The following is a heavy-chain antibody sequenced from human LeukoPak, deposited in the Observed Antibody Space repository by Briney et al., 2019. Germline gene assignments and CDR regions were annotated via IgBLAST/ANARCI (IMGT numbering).Heavy chain of an antibody. Sequence: GASLRLSCAASGFTFSSYAMSWVRQAPGKGLEWVSAISGSGGSTYYADSGKGRFTISRDNSKNTLYLQMNSLRAEDTAVYYCAKGNVLRFLEWLSPTSLLINWFDPWGQGTLVTVSS. CDR2: ISGSGGST. CDR3: AKGNVLRFLEWLSPTSLLINWFDP. V-gene: IGHV3-23*01. J-gene: IGHJ5*02. D-gene: IGHD3-3*01. CDR1: GFTFSSYA.